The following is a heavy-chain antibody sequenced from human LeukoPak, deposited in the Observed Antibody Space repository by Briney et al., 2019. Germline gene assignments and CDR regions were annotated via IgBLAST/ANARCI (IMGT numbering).Heavy chain of an antibody. CDR3: AKSHGVSSLPDYFDY. CDR2: IRYDGSNK. D-gene: IGHD2-8*01. V-gene: IGHV3-30*02. CDR1: GFTFSSYG. J-gene: IGHJ4*02. Sequence: PGGSLRLSCAASGFTFSSYGMHWVRQAPGKGLEWVAFIRYDGSNKYYADSVKGRFTISRDNSKTTLYLQMNSLRAEDTAIYYCAKSHGVSSLPDYFDYWGQGTLVTVSS.